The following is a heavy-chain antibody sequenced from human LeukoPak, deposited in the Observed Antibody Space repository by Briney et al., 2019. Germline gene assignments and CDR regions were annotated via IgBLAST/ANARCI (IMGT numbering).Heavy chain of an antibody. D-gene: IGHD5-24*01. CDR3: ASRGQPLKNGRDGYNQGAFDI. Sequence: GASVKVSCKASGYTFTSYGISWVRQAPGQGLEWMGWISAYNGNTNYAQKLQGRVTMTTDTSTSTAYMELRSLRSDDTAVYYCASRGQPLKNGRDGYNQGAFDIWGQGTMVTVSS. J-gene: IGHJ3*02. V-gene: IGHV1-18*01. CDR1: GYTFTSYG. CDR2: ISAYNGNT.